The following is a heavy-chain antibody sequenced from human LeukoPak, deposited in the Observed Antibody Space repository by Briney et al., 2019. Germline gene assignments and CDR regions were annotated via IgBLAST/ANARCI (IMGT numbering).Heavy chain of an antibody. J-gene: IGHJ6*02. D-gene: IGHD6-13*01. Sequence: PSETLSLTCSVSGGSISDNSWSWIRRPPGKGPEWIGHTHNTGSPDYNTSLKSRVTLSLDTPKNQSALKVSSVTAADTAVYYCARLSHIAEAGAYSDHSLTIWSQGTTVTVS. CDR3: ARLSHIAEAGAYSDHSLTI. CDR1: GGSISDNS. V-gene: IGHV4-4*09. CDR2: THNTGSP.